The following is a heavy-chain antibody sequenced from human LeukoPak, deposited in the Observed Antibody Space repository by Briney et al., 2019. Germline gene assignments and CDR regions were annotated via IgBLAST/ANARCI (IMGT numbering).Heavy chain of an antibody. CDR2: IYYSGST. J-gene: IGHJ4*02. V-gene: IGHV4-39*01. D-gene: IGHD6-6*01. CDR1: GGSISSSSYY. Sequence: SETLSLTCTVSGGSISSSSYYWGWIRQPPGKGLEWIGSIYYSGSTYYNPSLKSRVTISVDTSKNQFSLKLSSVTAADTAVYYCARHEGSIAARPLKELVYWGQGTLVTVSS. CDR3: ARHEGSIAARPLKELVY.